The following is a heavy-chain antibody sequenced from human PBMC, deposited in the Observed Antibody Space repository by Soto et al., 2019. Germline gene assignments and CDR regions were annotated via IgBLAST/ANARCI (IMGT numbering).Heavy chain of an antibody. CDR3: AHVFSRGITPYFAY. J-gene: IGHJ4*02. CDR1: GFSLSTYGMG. Sequence: QITLKESGPTLVKPTQTLTLTCTFSGFSLSTYGMGMGWIRQPPGKAPEWLSVIYWDDDKRYSPSLKSRLTTTTDTSTSQVVLTMTALAPVDTATYSSAHVFSRGITPYFAYWGQGSLVTVSS. CDR2: IYWDDDK. D-gene: IGHD2-15*01. V-gene: IGHV2-5*02.